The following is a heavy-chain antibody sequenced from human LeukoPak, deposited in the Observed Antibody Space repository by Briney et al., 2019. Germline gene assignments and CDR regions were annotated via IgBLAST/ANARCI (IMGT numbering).Heavy chain of an antibody. Sequence: SENLSLNGTGSGVSISSNYWSWIRQPPGKGLEWNGLEWIGYIHANGDTNYNPSLNRRVTMSLDSSRRHLSLNLSSLTAADTAVYFCAGYDHSNYLAYWGQGILVTVSS. CDR1: GVSISSNY. J-gene: IGHJ4*02. CDR2: IHANGDT. CDR3: AGYDHSNYLAY. V-gene: IGHV4-4*08. D-gene: IGHD4-11*01.